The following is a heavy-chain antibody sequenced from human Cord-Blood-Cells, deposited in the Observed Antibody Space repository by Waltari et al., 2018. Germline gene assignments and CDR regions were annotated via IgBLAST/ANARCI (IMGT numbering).Heavy chain of an antibody. Sequence: QVQLVQSGAEVKQPGASVKVSCKASGYTFTSYDINWVRQAIGQGLEWMGWMNPNSGNTGYAQKFQGRVTITRNTSISTAYMELSSLRSEDTAVYYCATLTENIVATIDAFDIWGQGTMVTVSS. CDR1: GYTFTSYD. V-gene: IGHV1-8*03. CDR3: ATLTENIVATIDAFDI. CDR2: MNPNSGNT. D-gene: IGHD5-12*01. J-gene: IGHJ3*02.